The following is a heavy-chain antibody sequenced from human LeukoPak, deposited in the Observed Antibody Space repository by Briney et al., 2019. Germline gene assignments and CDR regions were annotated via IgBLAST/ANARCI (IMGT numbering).Heavy chain of an antibody. CDR3: ARGGPTTVTTRYFLH. CDR2: ISYDGSNK. CDR1: GFTFSSYG. J-gene: IGHJ1*01. V-gene: IGHV3-30*03. Sequence: PGRSLRLSCAASGFTFSSYGMHWVRQAPGKGLEWVAVISYDGSNKYYADSVKGRFTISRDNSKNTLYLQMNSLRAEDTAVYYCARGGPTTVTTRYFLHWGQGTLVTVSS. D-gene: IGHD4-17*01.